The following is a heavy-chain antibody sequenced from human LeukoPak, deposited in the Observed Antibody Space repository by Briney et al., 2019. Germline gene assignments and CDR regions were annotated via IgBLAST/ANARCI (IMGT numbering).Heavy chain of an antibody. CDR2: IYYSGST. CDR3: ASLYYYGSGTIKD. J-gene: IGHJ4*02. Sequence: PSETLSLTCTVSGGSISSYYWSWVRQPPGKGLEWSGYIYYSGSTNYNPSLKSRVTISVDTSKNQFSLKLSSVTAADTAVYYCASLYYYGSGTIKDWGQGTLVTVSS. V-gene: IGHV4-59*12. CDR1: GGSISSYY. D-gene: IGHD3-10*01.